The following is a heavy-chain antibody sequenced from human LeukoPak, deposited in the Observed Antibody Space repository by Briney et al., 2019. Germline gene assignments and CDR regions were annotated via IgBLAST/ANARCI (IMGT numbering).Heavy chain of an antibody. V-gene: IGHV3-23*01. CDR3: AKGYSTVTTVRRNWFDP. D-gene: IGHD4-17*01. CDR2: ISGSGGST. Sequence: GGSLRLSCAASGFTFSSYAMSWVRQAPGKWLEWVSAISGSGGSTYYADSVKGRFTISRDNSKNTLYLQMNSLRAEDTAVYYCAKGYSTVTTVRRNWFDPWGQGTLVTVSS. CDR1: GFTFSSYA. J-gene: IGHJ5*02.